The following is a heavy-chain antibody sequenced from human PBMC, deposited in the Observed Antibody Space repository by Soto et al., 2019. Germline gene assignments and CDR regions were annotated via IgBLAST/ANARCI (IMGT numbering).Heavy chain of an antibody. V-gene: IGHV3-23*01. Sequence: PGGSLRLSCAASGFTFSSYAMSWVRQAPGKGLEWVSAISGSGGSTYYADSVKGRFTISRDNSKNTLYMQMNSLRAEDTAVYCCAKSNRLYVAVAKFDYWGQGTLVTVSS. J-gene: IGHJ4*02. CDR3: AKSNRLYVAVAKFDY. CDR1: GFTFSSYA. D-gene: IGHD6-19*01. CDR2: ISGSGGST.